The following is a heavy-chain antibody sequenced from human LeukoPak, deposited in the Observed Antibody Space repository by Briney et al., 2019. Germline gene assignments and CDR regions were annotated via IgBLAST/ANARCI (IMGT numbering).Heavy chain of an antibody. D-gene: IGHD3-22*01. J-gene: IGHJ4*02. Sequence: GGSLRLSCAASGFTFSSYSMNWVRQAPGKGLEWISSISSSSSYIYYADSVKGRFTISRDNAKNSVYLQMNSLRAEDTAMYYCARWYDHDSKGYSYYFDYWGQGTLVTVSS. V-gene: IGHV3-21*01. CDR2: ISSSSSYI. CDR3: ARWYDHDSKGYSYYFDY. CDR1: GFTFSSYS.